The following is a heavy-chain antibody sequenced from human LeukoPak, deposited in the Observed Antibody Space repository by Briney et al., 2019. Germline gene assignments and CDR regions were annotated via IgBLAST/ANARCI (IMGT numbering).Heavy chain of an antibody. CDR3: ARDGHDDYGDY. J-gene: IGHJ4*02. D-gene: IGHD3-3*01. CDR2: ISGSDGST. CDR1: GFTFSSYG. V-gene: IGHV3-23*01. Sequence: GGSLRLSCAASGFTFSSYGMSWVRQAPGKGLEWVSAISGSDGSTYYADSVKGRFTISRDNSKNTLYLQMNSLRAEDTAFYYCARDGHDDYGDYWGQGTLVTVSS.